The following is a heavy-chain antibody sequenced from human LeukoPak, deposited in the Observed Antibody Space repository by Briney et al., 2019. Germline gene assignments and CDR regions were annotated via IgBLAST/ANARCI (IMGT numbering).Heavy chain of an antibody. CDR1: GGSISSYY. CDR2: IYYSGST. J-gene: IGHJ1*01. V-gene: IGHV4-59*01. Sequence: PSETLSLTCTVSGGSISSYYWSWIRQPPGKGLEWIGYIYYSGSTYYNPSLQSRVTISVDTSKNQFSLNLNSVTAADTAVYYCARGGAARLHFQNWGQGTLVTVSS. D-gene: IGHD6-6*01. CDR3: ARGGAARLHFQN.